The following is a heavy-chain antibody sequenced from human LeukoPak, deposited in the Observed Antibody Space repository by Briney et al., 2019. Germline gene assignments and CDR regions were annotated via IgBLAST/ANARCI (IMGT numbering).Heavy chain of an antibody. V-gene: IGHV4-4*02. J-gene: IGHJ4*02. CDR1: GGSISNNNW. D-gene: IGHD6-19*01. CDR3: AKVSSSGWSDFDY. CDR2: IYHSGNT. Sequence: SSETLSLTCAVSGGSISNNNWWSWVRQPPGKGLEWIGEIYHSGNTNYNPSLKSRVTISVDKSKNQFSLKLRSVTAADTAVYYCAKVSSSGWSDFDYWGQGTLVTVSS.